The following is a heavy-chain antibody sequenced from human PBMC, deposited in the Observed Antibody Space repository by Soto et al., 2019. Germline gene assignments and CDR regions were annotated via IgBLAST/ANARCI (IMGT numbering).Heavy chain of an antibody. CDR1: GFTFKTYA. CDR2: IIGSGTDT. D-gene: IGHD3-22*01. V-gene: IGHV3-23*01. CDR3: AKGSSGQYDSFDY. Sequence: GGSLRLSCAASGFTFKTYAINWVRQAPGQGLEWVSAIIGSGTDTYYADSVKGRFTISRDNSKNTLYLLMNSLRAEDTAVYYCAKGSSGQYDSFDYSGQGNLLTVSS. J-gene: IGHJ4*02.